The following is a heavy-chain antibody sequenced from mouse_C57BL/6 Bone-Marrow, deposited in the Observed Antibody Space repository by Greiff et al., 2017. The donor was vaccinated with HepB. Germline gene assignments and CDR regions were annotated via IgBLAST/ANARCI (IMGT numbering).Heavy chain of an antibody. V-gene: IGHV1-55*01. Sequence: VKLQESGAELVKPGASVKMSCKASGYTFTSYWITWVKQRPGQGLEWIGDIYPGSGSTNYNEKFKSKATLTVDTSSSTAYMQLSSLTSEDSAVYYCANYDNYFDYWGQGTTLTVSS. CDR2: IYPGSGST. D-gene: IGHD2-4*01. CDR1: GYTFTSYW. CDR3: ANYDNYFDY. J-gene: IGHJ2*01.